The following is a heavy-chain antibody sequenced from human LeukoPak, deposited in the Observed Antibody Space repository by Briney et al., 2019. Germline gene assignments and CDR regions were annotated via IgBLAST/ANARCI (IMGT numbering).Heavy chain of an antibody. CDR1: AFTFSSYS. Sequence: GGSLRLSCAASAFTFSSYSMNWVRQAPGKGLEWVSSISSSSSYIYYADSVKGRFTIPRDNAKNSLFLQMTSLRAEDTAVYYCARHSDYDILTGPNDYWGQGTLVTVSS. J-gene: IGHJ4*02. D-gene: IGHD3-9*01. CDR2: ISSSSSYI. CDR3: ARHSDYDILTGPNDY. V-gene: IGHV3-21*01.